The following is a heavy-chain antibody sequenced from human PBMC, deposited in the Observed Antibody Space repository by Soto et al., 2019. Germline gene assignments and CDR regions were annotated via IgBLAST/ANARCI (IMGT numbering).Heavy chain of an antibody. D-gene: IGHD5-18*01. CDR3: ARVQPPTAMVTNDAFDI. CDR1: GFTFSSYW. Sequence: PGGSLRLSCAASGFTFSSYWMSWVRQAPGKGLEWVANIKQDGSEKYYVDSVKGRFTISRDNAKNSLYLQMNSLRAEDTAVYYCARVQPPTAMVTNDAFDIWGQGTMVTVSS. CDR2: IKQDGSEK. V-gene: IGHV3-7*01. J-gene: IGHJ3*02.